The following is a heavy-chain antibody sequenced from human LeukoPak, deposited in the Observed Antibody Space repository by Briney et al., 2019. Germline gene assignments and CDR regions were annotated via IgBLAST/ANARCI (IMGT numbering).Heavy chain of an antibody. CDR2: IYTSGTT. V-gene: IGHV4-4*07. J-gene: IGHJ4*02. Sequence: SETLSLTCTVSGGSFSSHYWTWIRQSARKGLEWLGRIYTSGTTHFNPSFESRLSMSLDTSKAQFSLKLTSVTAADTAVYFCARGSPSAASFFSYWGQGTLVTVSS. D-gene: IGHD1-26*01. CDR1: GGSFSSHY. CDR3: ARGSPSAASFFSY.